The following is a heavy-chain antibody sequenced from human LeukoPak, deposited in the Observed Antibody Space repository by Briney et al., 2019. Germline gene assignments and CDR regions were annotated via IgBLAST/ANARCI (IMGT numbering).Heavy chain of an antibody. J-gene: IGHJ4*02. CDR1: GFTFSSYW. Sequence: GGSLRLSCAASGFTFSSYWMHWVRQAPGKGLVWFSRINSDGSSTSYADSVKGRFTISRDNAKNTLYLQMNSLRAEDTAVYYCARVTDYYDSSGYPDYWGQGTLVTVSS. D-gene: IGHD3-22*01. CDR2: INSDGSST. CDR3: ARVTDYYDSSGYPDY. V-gene: IGHV3-74*01.